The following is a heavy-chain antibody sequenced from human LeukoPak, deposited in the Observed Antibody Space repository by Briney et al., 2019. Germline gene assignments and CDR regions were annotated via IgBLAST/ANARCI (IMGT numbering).Heavy chain of an antibody. V-gene: IGHV3-53*01. CDR1: GFTVSSNY. D-gene: IGHD6-6*01. J-gene: IGHJ4*02. Sequence: PGGSLRLSCAASGFTVSSNYMSWVRQAPGKGLEWVSVIYSGGSTYYADSVKGRFTISRDNSKNTLYLQRNSLRAEDTAVYYCARDYATSIAETLEDWGQGTLVTVSS. CDR3: ARDYATSIAETLED. CDR2: IYSGGST.